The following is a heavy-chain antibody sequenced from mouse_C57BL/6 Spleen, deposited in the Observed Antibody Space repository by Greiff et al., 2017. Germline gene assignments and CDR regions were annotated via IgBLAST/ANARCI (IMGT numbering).Heavy chain of an antibody. Sequence: DVKLVESGAGLVKPGGSLKLSCAASGFTFSSYAMSWVRQTPEKRLEWVAYISSGGDYIYYADNVKGRFTISRDNARNPLYVQMSSLESEDTAMYYCTREEFWNYYAMGYWGQGASVTVSS. CDR3: TREEFWNYYAMGY. J-gene: IGHJ4*01. CDR1: GFTFSSYA. CDR2: ISSGGDYI. V-gene: IGHV5-9-1*02.